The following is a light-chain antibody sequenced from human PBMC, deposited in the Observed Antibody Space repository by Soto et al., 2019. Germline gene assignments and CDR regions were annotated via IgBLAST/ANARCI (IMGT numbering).Light chain of an antibody. J-gene: IGKJ4*01. V-gene: IGKV3-20*01. CDR2: GAS. CDR1: QSVSSSY. CDR3: QQYGSSPT. Sequence: EIVLTQSPGTLSLSPGERATLSCRASQSVSSSYLAWYQQKPGQAPRLLIYGASSRATGIPDRFSGSGSGTDFTLNISRLETEDLAVYYCQQYGSSPTFGGGTKVEIK.